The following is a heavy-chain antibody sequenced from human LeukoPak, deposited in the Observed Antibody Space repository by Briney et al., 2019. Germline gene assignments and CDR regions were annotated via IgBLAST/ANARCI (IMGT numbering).Heavy chain of an antibody. D-gene: IGHD5-18*01. CDR2: MYHSGST. Sequence: TSETLSLTCDVSGYSIRTGYYWGWIRQPPGKGLEYIGSMYHSGSTYYNPSLKSRVTMSVDTSKNQFSLKLSSVTAADTAVYYCARESHTAMVRTLFDPWGQGTLVTVSS. CDR1: GYSIRTGYY. J-gene: IGHJ5*02. V-gene: IGHV4-38-2*02. CDR3: ARESHTAMVRTLFDP.